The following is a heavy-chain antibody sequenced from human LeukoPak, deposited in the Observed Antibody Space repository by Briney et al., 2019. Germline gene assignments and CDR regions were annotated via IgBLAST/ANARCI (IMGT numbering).Heavy chain of an antibody. CDR3: AHRRIAAASSSYYFDY. J-gene: IGHJ4*02. D-gene: IGHD6-13*01. Sequence: SGPTLVNPTQTLTLTCTFSGFSLSTSGVGVGWIRQPPGKALEWLALIYWDDDKRYSPSLKSRLTITKDTSKNQVVLTMANMDPVDTATYYCAHRRIAAASSSYYFDYWGQGTLVTVSS. CDR1: GFSLSTSGVG. CDR2: IYWDDDK. V-gene: IGHV2-5*02.